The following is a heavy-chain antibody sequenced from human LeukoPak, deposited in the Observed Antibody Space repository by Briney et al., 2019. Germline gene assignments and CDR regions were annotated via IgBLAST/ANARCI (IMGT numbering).Heavy chain of an antibody. CDR1: GFTFSSYA. V-gene: IGHV3-48*01. CDR3: ASSPGLLWFGGSDY. D-gene: IGHD3-10*01. J-gene: IGHJ4*02. Sequence: PGGSLRLSCAASGFTFSSYAMSWVRQAPGKGLEWVSYISSSSSTIYYADSVKGRFTISRDNAKNSLHLQMNSLRAEDTAVYYCASSPGLLWFGGSDYWGQGTLVTVSS. CDR2: ISSSSSTI.